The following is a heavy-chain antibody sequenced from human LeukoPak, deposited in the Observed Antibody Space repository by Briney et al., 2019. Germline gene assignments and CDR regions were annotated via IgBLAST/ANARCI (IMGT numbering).Heavy chain of an antibody. D-gene: IGHD2-21*02. CDR2: ISWNSGDI. Sequence: GGSLRLSCAASGFSFGGYALHWVRQDPGKGLEWVASISWNSGDIVHADSVKGRFTISRDNAKNSLYLQMDSLRTEDTALYYCVKSGGYATAIRYFDLWGRGTLVTVSS. CDR1: GFSFGGYA. V-gene: IGHV3-9*01. J-gene: IGHJ2*01. CDR3: VKSGGYATAIRYFDL.